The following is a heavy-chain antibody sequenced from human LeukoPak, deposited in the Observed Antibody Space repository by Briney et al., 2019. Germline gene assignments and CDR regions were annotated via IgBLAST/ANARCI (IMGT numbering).Heavy chain of an antibody. CDR3: ARDPGRVPAA. Sequence: SETLSLTCAVYGVSFSGYYWSWIRQPPGKGLEWIGEINHSGSTNYNPSLKSRVTISVDTSKNQFSLKLSSVTAADTAVYYCARDPGRVPAAWGQGTLVTVSS. D-gene: IGHD2-2*01. CDR1: GVSFSGYY. CDR2: INHSGST. V-gene: IGHV4-34*01. J-gene: IGHJ5*02.